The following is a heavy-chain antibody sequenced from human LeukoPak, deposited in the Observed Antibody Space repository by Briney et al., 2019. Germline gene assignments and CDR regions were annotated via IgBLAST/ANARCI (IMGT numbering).Heavy chain of an antibody. V-gene: IGHV4-59*08. CDR1: GGSISGYY. CDR2: IYYRGTS. J-gene: IGHJ4*02. CDR3: ARHYCSGGNCYYFDH. Sequence: PSETLSLTCTVSGGSISGYYWSWIRQPPGQGLEWIGFIYYRGTSKYNPSLMSRVTMSVDTSKNQVSLKLSSVTAADTAVYYCARHYCSGGNCYYFDHWGQGTLVTVSS. D-gene: IGHD2-15*01.